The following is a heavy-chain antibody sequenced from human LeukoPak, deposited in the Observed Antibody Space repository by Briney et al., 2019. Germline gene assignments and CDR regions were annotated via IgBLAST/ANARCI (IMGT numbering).Heavy chain of an antibody. Sequence: ASVKLSFKASGYTFTVCYMHWVREAPGQGLEWMGWINPNSGGTNYAQKFQGRVTMTRDTSISTAYMELSRLRSDDTAVYYCASVGARDYWGQGTLVTLSS. CDR2: INPNSGGT. D-gene: IGHD1-26*01. CDR1: GYTFTVCY. CDR3: ASVGARDY. J-gene: IGHJ4*02. V-gene: IGHV1-2*02.